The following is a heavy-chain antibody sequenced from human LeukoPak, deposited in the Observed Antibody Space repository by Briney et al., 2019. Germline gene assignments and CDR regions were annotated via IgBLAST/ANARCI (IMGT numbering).Heavy chain of an antibody. V-gene: IGHV3-15*01. Sequence: GGSLRLSCAASGFTFSNAWMSWVRQAPGKGLEWVGRIKSKTDGGTTDYAAPVKGRFTISRDDSKNTLYLQMNSLKTEDTAVYYCTTHPSQMVYATYYYYYYMDVWGKGTTVTVSS. CDR2: IKSKTDGGTT. CDR1: GFTFSNAW. D-gene: IGHD2-8*01. J-gene: IGHJ6*03. CDR3: TTHPSQMVYATYYYYYYMDV.